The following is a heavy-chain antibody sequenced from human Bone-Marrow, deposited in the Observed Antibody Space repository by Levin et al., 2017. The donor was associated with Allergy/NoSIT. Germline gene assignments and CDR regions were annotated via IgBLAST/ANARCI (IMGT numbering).Heavy chain of an antibody. V-gene: IGHV3-23*01. CDR2: ISRSADHT. D-gene: IGHD1-1*01. J-gene: IGHJ2*01. CDR1: GFTFSNYD. CDR3: ARDPRATDWYFDL. Sequence: GGSLRLSCVASGFTFSNYDMNWVRQAPGKGLEWVSGISRSADHTYYGDSVRGRFTISRDNSRNSLYLHMNNLSAEDTALYYCARDPRATDWYFDLWGRGTLVTVSS.